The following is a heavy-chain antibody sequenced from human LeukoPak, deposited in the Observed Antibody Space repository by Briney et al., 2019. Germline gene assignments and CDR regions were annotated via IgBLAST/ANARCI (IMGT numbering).Heavy chain of an antibody. CDR3: ARGSDYFDY. Sequence: PGGSLRLSCAASGFTFSSYAMHWVRQAPGKGLEGVAVISYDGSNKYYADSVKGRFTISRDNSKNTLYLQMNSLRAEDTAVYYCARGSDYFDYWGQGTLVTVSS. V-gene: IGHV3-30*04. CDR2: ISYDGSNK. CDR1: GFTFSSYA. J-gene: IGHJ4*02.